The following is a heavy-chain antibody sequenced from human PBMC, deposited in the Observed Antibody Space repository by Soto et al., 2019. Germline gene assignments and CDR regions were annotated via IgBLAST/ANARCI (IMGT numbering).Heavy chain of an antibody. J-gene: IGHJ3*02. D-gene: IGHD6-19*01. Sequence: ASVKVSCKASGGTFSSYAISWVRQAPGQGLEWMGWISAYNGNTNYAQKLQGRVTMTTDTSTSTAYMELRSLRSDDTAVYYCARFGISSGWSDAFDIWGQGTMVT. CDR2: ISAYNGNT. V-gene: IGHV1-18*01. CDR1: GGTFSSYA. CDR3: ARFGISSGWSDAFDI.